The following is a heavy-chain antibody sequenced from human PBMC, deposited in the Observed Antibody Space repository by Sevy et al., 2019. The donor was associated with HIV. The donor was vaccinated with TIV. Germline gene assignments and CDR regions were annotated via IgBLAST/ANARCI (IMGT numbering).Heavy chain of an antibody. CDR1: GFTFGDYC. V-gene: IGHV3-49*04. Sequence: GESLEISCTASGFTFGDYCMSWVRQAPGKGLEWVAFLKSDVYGGTVDHAASVRGRFVISRDDSKTIAYLQMNDLKTEDTGVYYCTRWKAAQSIFDYWGQGALVTVSS. D-gene: IGHD6-13*01. CDR3: TRWKAAQSIFDY. CDR2: LKSDVYGGTV. J-gene: IGHJ4*02.